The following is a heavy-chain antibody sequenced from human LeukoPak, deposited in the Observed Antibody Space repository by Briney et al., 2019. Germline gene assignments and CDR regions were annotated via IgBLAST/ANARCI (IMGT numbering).Heavy chain of an antibody. CDR2: IMYSGNT. Sequence: PSETLSLTCTVSGGSISSSSYYWGWIRQPPGKGLEWIGNIMYSGNTYHNPSLKSRVIISADTSKNQFSLKLNSVTAADTAVYYCARLPLFDGSGYYTIWGQGTLVTVSS. CDR3: ARLPLFDGSGYYTI. J-gene: IGHJ4*02. CDR1: GGSISSSSYY. D-gene: IGHD3-22*01. V-gene: IGHV4-39*01.